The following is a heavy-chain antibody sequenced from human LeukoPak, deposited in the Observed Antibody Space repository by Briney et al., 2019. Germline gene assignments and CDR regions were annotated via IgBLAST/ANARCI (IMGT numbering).Heavy chain of an antibody. CDR1: GFTFSSYW. J-gene: IGHJ4*02. CDR3: ARMLAAAGNFAPYYFDY. D-gene: IGHD6-13*01. Sequence: GGSLRLSCAASGFTFSSYWMSWVRQAPGKGLEWVANIKQDGSEKYYVDSVKGRFTISRDNAKNSLYLQMNSLRAEDTAVYYCARMLAAAGNFAPYYFDYWGQGTLVTVSS. V-gene: IGHV3-7*01. CDR2: IKQDGSEK.